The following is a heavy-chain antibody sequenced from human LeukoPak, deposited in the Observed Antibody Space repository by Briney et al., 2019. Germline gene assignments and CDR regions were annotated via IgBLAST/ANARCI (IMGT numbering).Heavy chain of an antibody. D-gene: IGHD6-13*01. Sequence: ASVKVSCKASGYTFTSYGISWVRQAPGQGLEWMGWISAYNGNTNYAQKLQGRVTMTTDTSTSTAYMELRSLRSDDTAVYYCTLGYSSSWYDPLGSGDRGAFDIWGQGTMVTVSS. CDR3: TLGYSSSWYDPLGSGDRGAFDI. CDR2: ISAYNGNT. V-gene: IGHV1-18*01. J-gene: IGHJ3*02. CDR1: GYTFTSYG.